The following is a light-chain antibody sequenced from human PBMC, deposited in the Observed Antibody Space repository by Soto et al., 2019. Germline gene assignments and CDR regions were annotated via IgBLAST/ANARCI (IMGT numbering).Light chain of an antibody. CDR2: RAS. V-gene: IGKV1-5*03. J-gene: IGKJ3*01. Sequence: DIQMTQSPSSLSASVGDRVTITCRASQIINTWLAWYQQKPGKAPKLLIYRASNLVNGVPSRFSGSGSGTEFTLTISSLQPDDFSFYYCQQYETYSGTFGPGTKVDL. CDR1: QIINTW. CDR3: QQYETYSGT.